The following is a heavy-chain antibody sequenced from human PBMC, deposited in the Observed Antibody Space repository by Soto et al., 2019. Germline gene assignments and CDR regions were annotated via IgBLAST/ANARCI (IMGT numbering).Heavy chain of an antibody. CDR3: ARKWGTYSSASLDY. D-gene: IGHD6-19*01. Sequence: LRLSCATSGFSFTHYTINWVRQAPGKGLEWVAVMSYDGTNEYYADSVKGRFTISRDNSKTTVYLQMNSLTPEDTALYYCARKWGTYSSASLDYWGLGTLVTVSS. V-gene: IGHV3-30*04. CDR2: MSYDGTNE. J-gene: IGHJ4*02. CDR1: GFSFTHYT.